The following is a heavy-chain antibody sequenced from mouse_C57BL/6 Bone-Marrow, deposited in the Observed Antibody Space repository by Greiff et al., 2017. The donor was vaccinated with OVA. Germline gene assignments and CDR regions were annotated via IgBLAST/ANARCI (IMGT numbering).Heavy chain of an antibody. J-gene: IGHJ2*01. CDR1: GFTFSSYA. Sequence: EVQLVESGGGLVKPGGSLKLSCAASGFTFSSYAMSWVRQTPEKRLEWVATISDGGSYTYYPVNVKGRFTISRDNAKNNLYLQMSHLKSEDTAMYYCARDPYGDYWGQGTTLTVSS. CDR2: ISDGGSYT. D-gene: IGHD1-1*01. V-gene: IGHV5-4*01. CDR3: ARDPYGDY.